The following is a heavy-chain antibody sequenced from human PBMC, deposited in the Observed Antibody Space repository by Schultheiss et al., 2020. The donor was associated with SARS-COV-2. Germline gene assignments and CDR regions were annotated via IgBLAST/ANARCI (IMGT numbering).Heavy chain of an antibody. J-gene: IGHJ4*02. Sequence: GGSLRLSCAASGFTFSSYAMHWVRQAPGKGLEWVAVISYDGSNKYYADSVKGRFTISRDNSKNTLYLQMNSLRAEDTAVYYCAKDIAVAGIRSDYFDYWGQGTLVTVSS. D-gene: IGHD6-19*01. CDR1: GFTFSSYA. CDR2: ISYDGSNK. V-gene: IGHV3-30-3*01. CDR3: AKDIAVAGIRSDYFDY.